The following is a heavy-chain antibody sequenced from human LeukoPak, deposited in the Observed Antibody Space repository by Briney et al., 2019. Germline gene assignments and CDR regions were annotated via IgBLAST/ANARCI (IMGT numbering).Heavy chain of an antibody. V-gene: IGHV4-59*01. CDR2: IYYSGST. Sequence: SETLSLTCTVSGGSISSYYWSWIRQPPGKGLEWIGYIYYSGSTNYNPSLKSRVTISVDTSKNQFSLKLSSVTAADTAVYYCARFLGYCSSTSCRWAAFDIWGQGTMVTVSS. CDR1: GGSISSYY. CDR3: ARFLGYCSSTSCRWAAFDI. J-gene: IGHJ3*02. D-gene: IGHD2-2*01.